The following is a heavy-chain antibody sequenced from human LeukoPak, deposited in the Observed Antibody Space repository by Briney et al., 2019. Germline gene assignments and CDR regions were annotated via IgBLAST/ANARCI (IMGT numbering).Heavy chain of an antibody. CDR3: AREKGITMVRGVTELPDY. V-gene: IGHV1-18*01. CDR2: ISAYNGNT. J-gene: IGHJ4*02. D-gene: IGHD3-10*01. CDR1: GYTFTSYG. Sequence: ASVKVSCKASGYTFTSYGISWVRQAPGQGLEWMGWISAYNGNTNYAQKLQGRVTMTTDTSTSTAYMELSRLRSDDTAVYYCAREKGITMVRGVTELPDYWGQGTLVTVSS.